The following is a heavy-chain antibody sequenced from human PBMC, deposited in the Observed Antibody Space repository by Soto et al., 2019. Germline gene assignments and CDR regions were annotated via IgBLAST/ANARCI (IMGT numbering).Heavy chain of an antibody. D-gene: IGHD3-3*01. CDR2: IPYDGSHQ. J-gene: IGHJ4*02. CDR3: AKLRVLEWEVQESDF. Sequence: QVHLVESGGGVVQPGRSLRLSCAASGFTFSSHGMHWIRQAPGKGLEWVAVIPYDGSHQYYADSVKGRFSISRDNSKDTLYLQMNRLRAEDTACYYLAKLRVLEWEVQESDFWGPGTLVFVSS. V-gene: IGHV3-30*18. CDR1: GFTFSSHG.